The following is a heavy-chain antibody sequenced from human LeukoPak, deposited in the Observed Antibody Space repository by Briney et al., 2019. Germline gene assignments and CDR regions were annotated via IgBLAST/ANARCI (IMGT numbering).Heavy chain of an antibody. CDR3: ARVCLGLNYYDSSGYPDY. D-gene: IGHD3-22*01. CDR1: GGSISSGDYY. CDR2: IYYSGST. J-gene: IGHJ4*02. Sequence: SQTLSLTCTVSGGSISSGDYYWSWIRQPPGKGLEWIGYIYYSGSTYYNPSLKSRVTISVDTSKNQFSLKLSSVTAADTAVYYCARVCLGLNYYDSSGYPDYWGQGTLVTVSS. V-gene: IGHV4-30-4*01.